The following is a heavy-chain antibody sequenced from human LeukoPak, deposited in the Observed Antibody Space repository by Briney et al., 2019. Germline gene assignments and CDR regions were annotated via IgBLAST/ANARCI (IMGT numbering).Heavy chain of an antibody. CDR3: ARGDYVPNWFDP. CDR2: IYHSGST. CDR1: GFTFSTYGM. D-gene: IGHD4-17*01. V-gene: IGHV4-4*02. J-gene: IGHJ5*02. Sequence: GSLRLSCVASGFTFSTYGMSWVRQAPGKGLEWIGEIYHSGSTNYNPSLKSRVTISVDKSKNQFSLKLSSVTAADTAVYYCARGDYVPNWFDPWGQGTLVTVSS.